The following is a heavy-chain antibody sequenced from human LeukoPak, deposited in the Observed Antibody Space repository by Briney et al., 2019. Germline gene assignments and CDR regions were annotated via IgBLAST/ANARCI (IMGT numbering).Heavy chain of an antibody. V-gene: IGHV3-30*03. J-gene: IGHJ4*02. D-gene: IGHD1-26*01. CDR3: ARDAGWELPDEILYYFDY. CDR2: ISYDGSNK. Sequence: GGSLRLSCAASGFTVSSNHMSWVRQAPGKGLEWVAVISYDGSNKYYADSVKGRFTISRDNSKNTLYLQMNSLRAEDTAVYYCARDAGWELPDEILYYFDYWGQGTLVTVSS. CDR1: GFTVSSNH.